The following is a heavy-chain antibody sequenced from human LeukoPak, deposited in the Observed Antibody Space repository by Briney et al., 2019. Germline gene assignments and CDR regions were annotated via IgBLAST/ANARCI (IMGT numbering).Heavy chain of an antibody. CDR1: GFTFSSYA. V-gene: IGHV3-23*01. J-gene: IGHJ6*03. CDR2: ISGSGGST. Sequence: GGSLRLSCAASGFTFSSYAMSWVRQAPGKGLEWVSAISGSGGSTYYADSVKGRFTISRDNAKNSLYLQMNSLRAEDTAVYYCARDYYGSGNMDVWGKGTTLTVSS. CDR3: ARDYYGSGNMDV. D-gene: IGHD3-10*01.